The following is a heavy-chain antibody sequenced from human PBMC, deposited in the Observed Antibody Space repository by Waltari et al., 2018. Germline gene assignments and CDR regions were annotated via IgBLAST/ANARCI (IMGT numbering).Heavy chain of an antibody. Sequence: QLHLQESGPILVTPSETLSLTCTVPGYSIPSRTYYWGWTRQSPEKGLEWIGIIYYSGTDYYNPSLKSRVTISVDSSKNQFSLKVNSVTVADTAVYYCARLLPYDFWSSYSGWFDPWGQGVLVTVSS. CDR3: ARLLPYDFWSSYSGWFDP. CDR2: IYYSGTD. CDR1: GYSIPSRTYY. D-gene: IGHD3-3*01. V-gene: IGHV4-39*01. J-gene: IGHJ5*02.